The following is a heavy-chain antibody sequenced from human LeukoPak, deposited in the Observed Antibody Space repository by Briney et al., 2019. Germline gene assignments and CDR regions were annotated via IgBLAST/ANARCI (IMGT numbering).Heavy chain of an antibody. CDR3: ARYSTGWYDAFDI. Sequence: PSETLSLTCTVSGGSLSSHYWSWVRQPPGKGLEGIGCVYYSGSTNYKPSLTSRVTISVDTSKNQFSLKLSSVTAADTAVYYCARYSTGWYDAFDIWGQGTMVTVSS. CDR2: VYYSGST. CDR1: GGSLSSHY. D-gene: IGHD6-19*01. V-gene: IGHV4-59*11. J-gene: IGHJ3*02.